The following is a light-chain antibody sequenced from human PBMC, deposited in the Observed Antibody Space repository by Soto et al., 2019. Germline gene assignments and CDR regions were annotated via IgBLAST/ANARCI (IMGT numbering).Light chain of an antibody. CDR2: YAA. V-gene: IGKV1-33*01. Sequence: DIQMTQSPSSLSASVGDRVTITCQASQDISDSLNCYQQKPGKAPKLLISYAANLETGVTSRFSGSGSWTDFPFTISGLQPEDLPTHYWQQYDNFRFGGGTKVEIK. CDR1: QDISDS. J-gene: IGKJ4*01. CDR3: QQYDNFR.